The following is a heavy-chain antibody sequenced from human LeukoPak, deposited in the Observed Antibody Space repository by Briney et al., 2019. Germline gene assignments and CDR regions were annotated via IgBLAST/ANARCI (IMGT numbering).Heavy chain of an antibody. CDR2: IWYDGSNK. CDR1: GLSFSSYG. D-gene: IGHD3-22*01. J-gene: IGHJ4*02. Sequence: AGGSLRLSCAASGLSFSSYGMHWVRHAPGKGLEWVACIWYDGSNKYYADSVKGRFTISRDNSKNTLYLQMNSLRAEDTAVYYCARDLLWVVDDSSGYYPDYWGQGTLVTVSS. V-gene: IGHV3-33*01. CDR3: ARDLLWVVDDSSGYYPDY.